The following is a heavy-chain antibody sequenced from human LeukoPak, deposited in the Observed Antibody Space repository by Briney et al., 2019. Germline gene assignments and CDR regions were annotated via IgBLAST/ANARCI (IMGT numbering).Heavy chain of an antibody. CDR1: AFTFSSYS. V-gene: IGHV3-21*01. D-gene: IGHD6-13*01. CDR3: ARGGSSWFLDAFDI. CDR2: ISSSGSYI. Sequence: TGGSLRLSCAASAFTFSSYSMNWVRQAPGKGLEWVSSISSSGSYIYYADSVKGRFTISRDNAKNSLYLQMNSLRAEDTAVYYCARGGSSWFLDAFDIWGQGTMVTVSS. J-gene: IGHJ3*02.